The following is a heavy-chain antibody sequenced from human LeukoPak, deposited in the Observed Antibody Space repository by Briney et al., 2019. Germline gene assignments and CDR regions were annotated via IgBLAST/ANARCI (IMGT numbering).Heavy chain of an antibody. Sequence: ASVKVSCMASGYTFTSYYMHWVRQAPGQGLEWMGIINPSGGSTSYAQKFQGRVTMTRDTSTSTVYMELSSLRSEDTAVYYCARDTAMDPSFDYWGQGTLVTASS. D-gene: IGHD5-18*01. CDR1: GYTFTSYY. CDR3: ARDTAMDPSFDY. CDR2: INPSGGST. V-gene: IGHV1-46*01. J-gene: IGHJ4*02.